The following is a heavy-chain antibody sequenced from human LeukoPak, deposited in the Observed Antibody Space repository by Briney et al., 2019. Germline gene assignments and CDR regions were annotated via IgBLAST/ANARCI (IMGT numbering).Heavy chain of an antibody. CDR2: INTDGSST. J-gene: IGHJ4*02. CDR3: ARDLRYCSSTSCYDPNFDY. V-gene: IGHV3-74*01. D-gene: IGHD2-2*01. Sequence: GGSLRLSCAASGFTFSTYSMNWVRQAPGKGLVWVSRINTDGSSTSYADSVKGRFTISRDNAKNTLYLQMNSLRAEDTAVYYCARDLRYCSSTSCYDPNFDYWGQGTLVTVSS. CDR1: GFTFSTYS.